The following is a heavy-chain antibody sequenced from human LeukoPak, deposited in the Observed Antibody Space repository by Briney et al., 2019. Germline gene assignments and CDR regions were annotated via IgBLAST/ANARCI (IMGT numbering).Heavy chain of an antibody. D-gene: IGHD2-2*01. Sequence: SETLSLTCTVSGGSISSGGYYWSWIRQHPGKGLEWIGYIYYSGSTYYNPSLKSRVTISVDTSKNQFSLKLSSVTAADTAVYYCARDLGYCSSTSCHDDAFDIWGQGTMVTVSS. CDR3: ARDLGYCSSTSCHDDAFDI. J-gene: IGHJ3*02. CDR2: IYYSGST. CDR1: GGSISSGGYY. V-gene: IGHV4-31*03.